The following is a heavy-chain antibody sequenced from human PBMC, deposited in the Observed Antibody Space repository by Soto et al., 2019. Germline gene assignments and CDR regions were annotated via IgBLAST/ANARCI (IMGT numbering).Heavy chain of an antibody. CDR3: TTDFEY. CDR1: GFTFTNYW. V-gene: IGHV3-74*01. J-gene: IGHJ4*02. Sequence: GGSLRLSCAASGFTFTNYWMHWVRQVPGKGLVWVSRIDGVGTGTSYSDSVRGRFTISRDNAENTLYLQMNSLRAEDTAVYYCTTDFEYWSQGTSVTVSS. CDR2: IDGVGTGT.